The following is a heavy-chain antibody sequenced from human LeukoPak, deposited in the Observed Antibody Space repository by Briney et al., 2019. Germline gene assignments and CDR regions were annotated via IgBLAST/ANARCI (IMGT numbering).Heavy chain of an antibody. Sequence: SETLSLTCAVYGGSFSGYYWSWIRQPPGKGLEWIGEINHSGNTNYNPSLKSRVTISVDTSKNQFSLKLSSVTAADTAVYYCARETTIVVVVASMFAHGVSFDYWGQGTLVTVSS. J-gene: IGHJ4*02. V-gene: IGHV4-34*01. CDR2: INHSGNT. D-gene: IGHD2-15*01. CDR3: ARETTIVVVVASMFAHGVSFDY. CDR1: GGSFSGYY.